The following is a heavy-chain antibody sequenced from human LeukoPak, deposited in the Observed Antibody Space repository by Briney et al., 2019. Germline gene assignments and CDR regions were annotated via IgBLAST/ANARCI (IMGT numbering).Heavy chain of an antibody. V-gene: IGHV3-33*01. CDR2: IWYDGSNK. J-gene: IGHJ4*02. CDR3: ARDLVAAGGRDC. Sequence: GGSLRLSCAASGFTFSSYGMHWVRQAPGKGLEWVAVIWYDGSNKYYADSVKGRFTISRDNSKNTLYLQMNSLRAEDTAVYYCARDLVAAGGRDCWGQGTLVTVSS. D-gene: IGHD2-15*01. CDR1: GFTFSSYG.